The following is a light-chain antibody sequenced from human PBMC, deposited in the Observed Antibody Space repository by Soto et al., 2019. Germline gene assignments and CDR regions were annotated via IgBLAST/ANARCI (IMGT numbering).Light chain of an antibody. CDR2: GAS. CDR1: QSISAKH. Sequence: EIVLTQSPGLLSWSPGETAVLSCRASQSISAKHLAWYQLRPGQSPRLLIYGASGRATGVPGRFSGSGSGTEFTLTISRLEPEDFVVYCCQHFGTSPPYTFGQGTKLEI. J-gene: IGKJ2*01. CDR3: QHFGTSPPYT. V-gene: IGKV3-20*01.